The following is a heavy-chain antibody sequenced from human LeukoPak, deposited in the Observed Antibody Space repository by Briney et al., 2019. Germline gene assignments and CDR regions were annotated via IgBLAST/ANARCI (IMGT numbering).Heavy chain of an antibody. Sequence: GGSLRLSCAASGFTFSSYWMTWVRQAPGEGLEWVANINQDGSEKYYVDSVKDRFTISRDNTKNSLSLQMNALRADDTAVYYCARDPRIAVAGHLDCWGQGSLVIISS. CDR1: GFTFSSYW. CDR2: INQDGSEK. J-gene: IGHJ4*02. V-gene: IGHV3-7*01. CDR3: ARDPRIAVAGHLDC. D-gene: IGHD6-19*01.